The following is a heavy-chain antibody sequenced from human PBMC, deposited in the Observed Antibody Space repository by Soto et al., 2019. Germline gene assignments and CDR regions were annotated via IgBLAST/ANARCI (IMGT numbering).Heavy chain of an antibody. D-gene: IGHD1-26*01. CDR2: IVVGSGNT. Sequence: SVKVSCKASGFTFTSSAVQWVRQARGQRLEWIGWIVVGSGNTNYAQKFQERVTITRDMSTSTAYMELSSLRSEDTAVYYCAADGIVGATTTFDYWGQGTLVTSPQ. J-gene: IGHJ4*02. CDR3: AADGIVGATTTFDY. CDR1: GFTFTSSA. V-gene: IGHV1-58*01.